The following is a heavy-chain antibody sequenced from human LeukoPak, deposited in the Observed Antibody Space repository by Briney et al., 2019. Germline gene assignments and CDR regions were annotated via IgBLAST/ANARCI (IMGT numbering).Heavy chain of an antibody. CDR2: INHSGST. CDR1: GGSFSGYY. CDR3: ARGTIAARPYCSGGSCYSSHMDV. Sequence: SETLSLTCAVSGGSFSGYYWSWIRQPPGKGLEWIGEINHSGSTNYNPSLKSRVTISVDTSKNQFSLKLSSVTAADTAVYYCARGTIAARPYCSGGSCYSSHMDVWGKGTTVTVSS. V-gene: IGHV4-34*01. J-gene: IGHJ6*03. D-gene: IGHD2-15*01.